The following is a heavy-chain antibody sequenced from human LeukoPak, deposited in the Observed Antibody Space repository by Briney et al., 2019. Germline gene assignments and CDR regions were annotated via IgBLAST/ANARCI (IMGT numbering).Heavy chain of an antibody. J-gene: IGHJ3*02. CDR3: AKVTGSGSYLADAFDI. V-gene: IGHV3-23*01. Sequence: GGSLRLSCAASGLTFSSYGMNWVRQAPGKGLEWVSAISGSGDSTYHADSVRGRFTVSRDNSKNTLYLQMKSLSAEDTAVCYCAKVTGSGSYLADAFDIWGHGTVVTVSS. D-gene: IGHD3-10*01. CDR2: ISGSGDST. CDR1: GLTFSSYG.